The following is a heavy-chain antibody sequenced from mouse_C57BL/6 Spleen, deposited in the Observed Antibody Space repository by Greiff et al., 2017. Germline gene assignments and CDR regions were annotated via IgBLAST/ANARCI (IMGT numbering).Heavy chain of an antibody. CDR2: IDPSDSYT. CDR3: ARLVTTPYAMDY. D-gene: IGHD2-1*01. J-gene: IGHJ4*01. CDR1: GYTFTSYW. Sequence: QVQLKQPGAELVMPGASVKLSCKASGYTFTSYWMHWVKQRPGQGLEWIGEIDPSDSYTNYNQKFKGKSTLTVDKSSSKAYMQLSSLTSEDSAVYYCARLVTTPYAMDYWGQGTSVTVSS. V-gene: IGHV1-69*01.